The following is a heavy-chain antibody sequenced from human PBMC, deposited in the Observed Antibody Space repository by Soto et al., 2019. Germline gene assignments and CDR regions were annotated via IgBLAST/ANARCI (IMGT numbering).Heavy chain of an antibody. CDR3: ARDGPYRNVEDN. V-gene: IGHV3-33*08. CDR2: MSSDGSTA. J-gene: IGHJ4*02. Sequence: QEQLVESGGGVVQPGTSLRLSCATTGFSFSIYGMHWVRQAPGKGLEWVAFMSSDGSTAHYADSMKGRFTSTRDNSNNIVFLHLNSMTVDDTAVYHCARDGPYRNVEDNWGQGTLVTVS. D-gene: IGHD3-16*02. CDR1: GFSFSIYG.